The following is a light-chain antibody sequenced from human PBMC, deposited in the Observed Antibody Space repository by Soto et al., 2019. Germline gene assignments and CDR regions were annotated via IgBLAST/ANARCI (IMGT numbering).Light chain of an antibody. CDR1: QGIGNA. V-gene: IGKV1-6*01. J-gene: IGKJ1*01. CDR2: GAS. Sequence: AIQMTQSPSSLSASVGDRVTISCRASQGIGNALGWYQQKPRKPPKVLIYGASNLQSGVPPRFSGSASDTDFTLAISSLQPEDSATCYCLQYINYPWTFRQGTKVEIK. CDR3: LQYINYPWT.